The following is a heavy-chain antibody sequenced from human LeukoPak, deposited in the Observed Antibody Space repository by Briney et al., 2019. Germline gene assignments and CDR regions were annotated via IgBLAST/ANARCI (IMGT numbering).Heavy chain of an antibody. Sequence: SETLSLTCTVSGTSIGSYYWSWIRQPPGKGLEWIGYVYYSGSTNYNPSLKGRVTISLDTSKIQFSLKLSSVTAADTAVYYCARHDSAYSFDYWGQGALVTVSS. V-gene: IGHV4-59*08. CDR3: ARHDSAYSFDY. J-gene: IGHJ4*02. D-gene: IGHD2-15*01. CDR1: GTSIGSYY. CDR2: VYYSGST.